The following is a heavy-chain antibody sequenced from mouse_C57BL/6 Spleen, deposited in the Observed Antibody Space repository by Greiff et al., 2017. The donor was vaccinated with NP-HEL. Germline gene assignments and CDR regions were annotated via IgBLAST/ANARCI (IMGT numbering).Heavy chain of an antibody. D-gene: IGHD2-1*01. CDR1: GYTFTSYW. Sequence: QVQLQQPGAELVRPGSSVKLSCKASGYTFTSYWMHWVKQRPIQGLEWIGNIDPSDSETHYNQKFKDKATLTVDKSSSTAYMQLSSLTSEDSAVYYCARSGNYVGYFDVWGTGTTVTVSS. CDR3: ARSGNYVGYFDV. CDR2: IDPSDSET. V-gene: IGHV1-52*01. J-gene: IGHJ1*03.